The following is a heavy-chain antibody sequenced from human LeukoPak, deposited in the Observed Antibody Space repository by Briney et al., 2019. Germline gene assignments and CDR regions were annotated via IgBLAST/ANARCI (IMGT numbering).Heavy chain of an antibody. CDR3: GTRAGGSYSLWYFDL. D-gene: IGHD1-26*01. CDR1: GFTFSSYW. CDR2: INSDGSST. J-gene: IGHJ2*01. V-gene: IGHV3-74*01. Sequence: GGSLRLSCAASGFTFSSYWMHWVRQAPGKGLVWVSRINSDGSSTSYADSEKGRFTISRDNSSHTLYLQMTSLRADDTALYFCGTRAGGSYSLWYFDLWGRGTLVTVSS.